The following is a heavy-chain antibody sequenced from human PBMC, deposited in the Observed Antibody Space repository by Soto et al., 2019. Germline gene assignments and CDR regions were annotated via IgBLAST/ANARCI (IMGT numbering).Heavy chain of an antibody. CDR1: GFTFSSYG. CDR3: AKDMAFLEWLFSGIDY. CDR2: ISYDGSNK. V-gene: IGHV3-30*18. Sequence: GESLKISCAASGFTFSSYGMHWVRQAPGKGLEWVAVISYDGSNKYYADSVKGRFTISRDNSKNTLYLQMNSLRAEDTAVYYCAKDMAFLEWLFSGIDYWGQGTLVTVSS. J-gene: IGHJ4*02. D-gene: IGHD3-3*02.